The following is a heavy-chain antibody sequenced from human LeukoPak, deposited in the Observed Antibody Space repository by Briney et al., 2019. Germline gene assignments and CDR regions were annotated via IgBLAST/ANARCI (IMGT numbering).Heavy chain of an antibody. D-gene: IGHD2-15*01. CDR3: GSCDRSFRYFDL. CDR1: GDSVPSNSAA. V-gene: IGHV6-1*01. Sequence: SQTLSLTCAISGDSVPSNSAAWHWITQSPSRGLEWLGRTFYRSKWYDDYAVYVQSRLTINPDTTENHLSRELNSVTPEDTAVYCCGSCDRSFRYFDLWGRGTVVAVSS. J-gene: IGHJ2*01. CDR2: TFYRSKWYD.